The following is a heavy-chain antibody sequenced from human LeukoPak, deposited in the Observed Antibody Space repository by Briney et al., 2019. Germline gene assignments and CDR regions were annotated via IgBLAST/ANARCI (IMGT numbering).Heavy chain of an antibody. V-gene: IGHV3-30-3*01. CDR1: GFTFSSYA. Sequence: GGSLRLSCAASGFTFSSYAMHWVRQAPGKGLEWVAVISYDGSNKYYADSVKGRFTISRDNSKNTLYLQMNSLRAEDTAVYYCARGRSVYYYDSSGYYHWGQGTLVTVSS. D-gene: IGHD3-22*01. CDR3: ARGRSVYYYDSSGYYH. CDR2: ISYDGSNK. J-gene: IGHJ5*02.